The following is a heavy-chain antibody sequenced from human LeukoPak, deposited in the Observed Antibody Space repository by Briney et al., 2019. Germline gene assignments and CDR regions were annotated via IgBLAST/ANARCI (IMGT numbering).Heavy chain of an antibody. CDR2: INHSGST. Sequence: PSETLSLTCAVYGGSFSGYYWSWIRQPPGKGLEWIGEINHSGSTNYNPSLKSRVTISVDTSKNQFSLKLSSVTAADTAVYYCARRHIAADAFDIWGQRTMVTVSS. D-gene: IGHD6-13*01. J-gene: IGHJ3*02. CDR1: GGSFSGYY. CDR3: ARRHIAADAFDI. V-gene: IGHV4-34*01.